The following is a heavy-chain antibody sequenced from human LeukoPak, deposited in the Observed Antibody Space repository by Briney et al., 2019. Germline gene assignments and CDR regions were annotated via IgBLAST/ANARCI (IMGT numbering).Heavy chain of an antibody. CDR3: AIVRPQHGDQPFDY. CDR2: IYTLDDT. D-gene: IGHD4-17*01. V-gene: IGHV3-53*01. Sequence: GGSLRLSCPVSGFSISDNYMRWVRQAPGKGLEWVSIIYTLDDTFYADSVKGRFTISRDYTQNTLSLQMSSLRVEDTAICDGAIVRPQHGDQPFDYWGQGALVTVSS. CDR1: GFSISDNY. J-gene: IGHJ4*02.